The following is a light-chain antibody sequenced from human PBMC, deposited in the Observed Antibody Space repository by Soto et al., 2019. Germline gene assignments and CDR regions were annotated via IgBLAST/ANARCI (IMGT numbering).Light chain of an antibody. J-gene: IGKJ1*01. Sequence: EIVLTQSPATLSLSPGERATLSCRASQTITSIYLAWYQQKPGQAPRLLIYDTSSRATGIPDRFSGSGSGTDFTLTICRLEPEDFAVYHCQQYGTSPWTFGQGTKVEIK. CDR3: QQYGTSPWT. V-gene: IGKV3-20*01. CDR1: QTITSIY. CDR2: DTS.